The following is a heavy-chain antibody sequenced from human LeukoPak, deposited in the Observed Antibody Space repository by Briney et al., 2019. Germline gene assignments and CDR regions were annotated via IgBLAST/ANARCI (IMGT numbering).Heavy chain of an antibody. D-gene: IGHD2-15*01. Sequence: GGSLRLSCAASGFTFSSYAMSWVRQAPGKGLEWVSAISGSGGSTYYADSVKGRFTISRDNSKNTLYLQMNSLRAEDTAVYYCAKDIAATRGGFGWGFDYWGQGTLVTVSS. CDR1: GFTFSSYA. CDR3: AKDIAATRGGFGWGFDY. CDR2: ISGSGGST. J-gene: IGHJ4*02. V-gene: IGHV3-23*01.